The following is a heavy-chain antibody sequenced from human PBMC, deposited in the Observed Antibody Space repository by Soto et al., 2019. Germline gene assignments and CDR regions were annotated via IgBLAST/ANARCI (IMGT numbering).Heavy chain of an antibody. D-gene: IGHD6-13*01. V-gene: IGHV3-48*02. Sequence: GGSLRLSCAASGFTFSSYSMNWVRQAPGKGLEWVSYISSSSSTIYYADSVKGRFTISRDNAKNSLYLQMNSLRDEDTAVYYCARDAPPSSWYSQFVQIHDYWGQGTLVTVSS. CDR3: ARDAPPSSWYSQFVQIHDY. CDR1: GFTFSSYS. J-gene: IGHJ4*02. CDR2: ISSSSSTI.